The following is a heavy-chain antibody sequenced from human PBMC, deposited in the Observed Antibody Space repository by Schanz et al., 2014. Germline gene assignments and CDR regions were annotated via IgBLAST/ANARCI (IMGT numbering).Heavy chain of an antibody. V-gene: IGHV4-39*01. J-gene: IGHJ6*02. CDR3: ARHSGYYYYYGMDV. CDR2: IYYSGST. Sequence: QVQLQESGPGLVKPSETLSLTCTVSGGSISSSSYYWGWIRQPPGKGLEWIGSIYYSGSTYYNPSLKSRVPISEDTSKTQFSLKLTSVTAADTAVYYCARHSGYYYYYGMDVWGQGTTVTVSS. CDR1: GGSISSSSYY.